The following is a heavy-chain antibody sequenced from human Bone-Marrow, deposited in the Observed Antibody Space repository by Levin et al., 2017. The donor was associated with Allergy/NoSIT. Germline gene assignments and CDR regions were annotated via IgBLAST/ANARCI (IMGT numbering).Heavy chain of an antibody. CDR2: TYYRSRWYN. Sequence: SQTLSLTCAISGDSVSSNNAAWNWIRQSPSRGLEWLGRTYYRSRWYNDYAVSVKSRITISSDTSKNQFSLHLNSVTPDDTAVYYCARDTRRSGSYYYYYGMDVWGQGTTVTVSS. CDR1: GDSVSSNNAA. D-gene: IGHD1-26*01. V-gene: IGHV6-1*01. CDR3: ARDTRRSGSYYYYYGMDV. J-gene: IGHJ6*02.